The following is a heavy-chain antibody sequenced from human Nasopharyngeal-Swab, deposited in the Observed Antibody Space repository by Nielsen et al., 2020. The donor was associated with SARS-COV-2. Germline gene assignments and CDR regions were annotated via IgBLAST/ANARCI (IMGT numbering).Heavy chain of an antibody. CDR3: AKQTSGRGYYYYYGMDV. Sequence: SLKISCAASGFTFSSYGMHWVRQAPGKGLEWVAVISYDGSNKYYADSVKGRFTISRDNSKNTLYLQMNSLRAEDTAVYYCAKQTSGRGYYYYYGMDVWGQGTTVTVSS. J-gene: IGHJ6*02. V-gene: IGHV3-30*18. CDR1: GFTFSSYG. D-gene: IGHD1-1*01. CDR2: ISYDGSNK.